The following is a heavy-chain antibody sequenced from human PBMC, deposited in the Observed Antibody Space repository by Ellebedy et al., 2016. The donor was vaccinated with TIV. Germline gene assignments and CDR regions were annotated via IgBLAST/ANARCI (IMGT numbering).Heavy chain of an antibody. CDR3: ARDMTDYGDMNWYFEL. V-gene: IGHV3-33*08. Sequence: GESLKISCAASGFTFSIYAMHWVRQAPGKGLEWVAVIWYDGSNKYYADSVKGRFTISRDNSKNTLYLQMNSLRAEDTAVYYCARDMTDYGDMNWYFELWGRGTLVTVSS. D-gene: IGHD4-17*01. J-gene: IGHJ2*01. CDR1: GFTFSIYA. CDR2: IWYDGSNK.